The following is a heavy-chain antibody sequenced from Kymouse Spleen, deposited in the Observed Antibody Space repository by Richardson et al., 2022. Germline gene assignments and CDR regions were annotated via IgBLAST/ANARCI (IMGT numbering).Heavy chain of an antibody. CDR1: GFTFSSYG. V-gene: IGHV3-30*18. Sequence: QVQLVESGGGVVQPGRSLRLSCAASGFTFSSYGMHWVRQAPGKGLEWVAVISYDGSNKYYADSVKGRFTISRDNSKNTLYLQMNSLRAEDTAVYYCAKDDRDSSGWYDYWGQGTLVTVSS. J-gene: IGHJ4*02. CDR3: AKDDRDSSGWYDY. CDR2: ISYDGSNK. D-gene: IGHD6-19*01.